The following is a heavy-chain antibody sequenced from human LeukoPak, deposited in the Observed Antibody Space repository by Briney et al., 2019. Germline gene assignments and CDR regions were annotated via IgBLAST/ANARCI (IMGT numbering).Heavy chain of an antibody. CDR3: ARVVVVAATDWFDP. Sequence: SETLSLTCTVSGGSISSSSYYWGWIRQPPGQGLEWIGSIYYSGSTYYNPSLKSRVTISVDTSKNQFSLKLSSVTAADTAVYYCARVVVVAATDWFDPWGQGTLVTVSS. CDR1: GGSISSSSYY. D-gene: IGHD2-15*01. V-gene: IGHV4-39*07. CDR2: IYYSGST. J-gene: IGHJ5*02.